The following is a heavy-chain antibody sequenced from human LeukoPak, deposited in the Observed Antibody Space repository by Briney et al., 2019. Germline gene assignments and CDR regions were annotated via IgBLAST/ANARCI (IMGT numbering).Heavy chain of an antibody. D-gene: IGHD3-9*01. CDR2: ISWNSGSI. V-gene: IGHV3-9*01. CDR3: AKTYYDILTGYSPLDY. Sequence: GRSLRLSCAASGFTLYDYAMHWVRHAPGKGREWVSGISWNSGSIGYADSVKGRFTISRDNAKNSLYLQMNSLRAEDTALYYCAKTYYDILTGYSPLDYWGQGTLVTVSS. J-gene: IGHJ4*02. CDR1: GFTLYDYA.